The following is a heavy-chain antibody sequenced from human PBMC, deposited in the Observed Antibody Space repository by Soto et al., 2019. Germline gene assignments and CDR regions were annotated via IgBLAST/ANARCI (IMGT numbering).Heavy chain of an antibody. CDR3: ARVGVYGGNSIDS. J-gene: IGHJ4*02. CDR2: IYYSGST. Sequence: PSETLSLTCTVSGGSVSSGRYYWNWIRQPPGKGLEWIGYIYYSGSTNYNPSLKSRVTISVDTSKNQFSLKLSSVTAADTAVYYCARVGVYGGNSIDSWGQGTLVTVSS. D-gene: IGHD4-17*01. CDR1: GGSVSSGRYY. V-gene: IGHV4-61*01.